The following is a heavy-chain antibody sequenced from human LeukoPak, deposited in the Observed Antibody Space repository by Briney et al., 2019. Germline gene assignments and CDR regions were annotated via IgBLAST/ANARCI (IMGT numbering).Heavy chain of an antibody. CDR2: ISYDGSNK. CDR3: ARSDYVAFDI. D-gene: IGHD4-17*01. Sequence: AGGSLRLSCAASGFTFSSYAMHWVRQAPGKGLEWVAVISYDGSNKYYADSVKGRFTISRDNSKNTLYLQMNSLRAEDTAVYYCARSDYVAFDIWGQGTMVTVSS. V-gene: IGHV3-30-3*01. J-gene: IGHJ3*02. CDR1: GFTFSSYA.